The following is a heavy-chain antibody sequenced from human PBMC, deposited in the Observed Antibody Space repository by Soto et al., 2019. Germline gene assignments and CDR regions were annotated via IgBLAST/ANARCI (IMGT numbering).Heavy chain of an antibody. CDR2: IVVGSGNT. CDR3: AAGNRGFLEWLKLAQFSCEY. J-gene: IGHJ4*02. V-gene: IGHV1-58*01. D-gene: IGHD3-3*01. CDR1: GFTFTSSA. Sequence: SVRVSCKASGFTFTSSAVQGVRQARAQRLEWIGWIVVGSGNTNYAQTFQERVTITRDMSTSTAYLELSSMRSEDTAVYHCAAGNRGFLEWLKLAQFSCEYWGQGTLVTVSS.